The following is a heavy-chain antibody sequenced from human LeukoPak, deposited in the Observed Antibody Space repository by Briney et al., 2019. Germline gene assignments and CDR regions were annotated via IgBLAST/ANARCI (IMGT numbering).Heavy chain of an antibody. CDR2: INGDGSNT. J-gene: IGHJ3*02. CDR1: GFTFSSHW. CDR3: ARSKGWYSTDAFDI. D-gene: IGHD6-19*01. Sequence: GGSLRLSCAASGFTFSSHWMHWVRPAPGEGLVWVSRINGDGSNTTYADSVKGRFTISRDNAKNTLYLQMNSPRAEDTAVYHCARSKGWYSTDAFDIWGQGTMVTVSS. V-gene: IGHV3-74*03.